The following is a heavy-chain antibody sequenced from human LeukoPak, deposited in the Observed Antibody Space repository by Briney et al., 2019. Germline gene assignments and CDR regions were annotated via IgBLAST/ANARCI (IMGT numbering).Heavy chain of an antibody. CDR3: AKSRGYSYGYGGEAFDI. J-gene: IGHJ3*02. V-gene: IGHV3-23*01. Sequence: GGSLRPSCAASGFTFSSYAMSWVRQAPGKGLEWVSAISGSGGSTYYADSVQGRFTISRDNSKNTLYLQMNSLRAEDTAAYSCAKSRGYSYGYGGEAFDIWGQGTMVTVSS. D-gene: IGHD5-18*01. CDR2: ISGSGGST. CDR1: GFTFSSYA.